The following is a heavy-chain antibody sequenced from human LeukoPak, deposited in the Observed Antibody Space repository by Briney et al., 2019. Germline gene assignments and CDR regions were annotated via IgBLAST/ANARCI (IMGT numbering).Heavy chain of an antibody. CDR3: ARGGSRQSSSSDLDY. V-gene: IGHV1-8*01. Sequence: ASVTVSCKASGYTFTSYDFNWLRQATGQGPEWMGWMNPNSGATGYAQKFQGRITMTRSASINTAYMELTDLRSEDTAVYYCARGGSRQSSSSDLDYWGQGTLVTVSS. D-gene: IGHD6-6*01. CDR2: MNPNSGAT. CDR1: GYTFTSYD. J-gene: IGHJ4*02.